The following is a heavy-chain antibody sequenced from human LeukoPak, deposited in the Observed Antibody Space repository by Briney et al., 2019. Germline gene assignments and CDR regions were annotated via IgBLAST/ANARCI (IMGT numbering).Heavy chain of an antibody. D-gene: IGHD6-19*01. Sequence: GGSLRLSCAASGFSFDDYAMNWVRQAPGKGLEWVSLISGLGDIIHYADSVKGRLTISRDNSRNSLYLQMNSLTTDDTAFYYCAKEGDQWLSMDSWGRGTLVTVSS. CDR1: GFSFDDYA. CDR2: ISGLGDII. V-gene: IGHV3-43*02. J-gene: IGHJ4*02. CDR3: AKEGDQWLSMDS.